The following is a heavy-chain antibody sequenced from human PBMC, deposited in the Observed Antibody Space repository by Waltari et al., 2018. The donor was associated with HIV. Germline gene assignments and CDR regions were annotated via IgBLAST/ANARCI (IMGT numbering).Heavy chain of an antibody. CDR1: GGSFSGYY. Sequence: QEQLQQWGAGLLKPSETLSLTCAVYGGSFSGYYLNWVRQPPGKGLEWIGEINHSGTTKYNPSLKSRVTMSVDTSKRQFSLKLNSVTAADTAVYFCAYSYLTGSTLHPFWGQGTLVTVSS. CDR3: AYSYLTGSTLHPF. D-gene: IGHD3-9*01. J-gene: IGHJ4*01. CDR2: INHSGTT. V-gene: IGHV4-34*01.